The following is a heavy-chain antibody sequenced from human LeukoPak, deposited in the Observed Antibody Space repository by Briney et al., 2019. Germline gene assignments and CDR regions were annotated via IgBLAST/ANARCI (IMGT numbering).Heavy chain of an antibody. V-gene: IGHV3-30*18. Sequence: GRSLRLSCAASGFTFSSYGMHWVRQAPGKGLEWVAVISYDGSNKYYADSVKGRFTISRDNSKNTLYLQMNSLRAEDTAVYYCAKATRDGSGSYSHKPWGADYYYGMDVWGQGTTVTVSS. D-gene: IGHD3-10*01. CDR1: GFTFSSYG. CDR3: AKATRDGSGSYSHKPWGADYYYGMDV. J-gene: IGHJ6*02. CDR2: ISYDGSNK.